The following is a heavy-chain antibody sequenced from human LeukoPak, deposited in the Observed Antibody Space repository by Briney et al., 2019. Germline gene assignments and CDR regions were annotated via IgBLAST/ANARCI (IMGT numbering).Heavy chain of an antibody. CDR1: GYTFTGYY. J-gene: IGHJ5*02. CDR2: INPNSGGT. CDR3: AREDDFWSGYSGWFDP. Sequence: AXVKVSCKASGYTFTGYYMHWVRQAPGQGLEWMGWINPNSGGTNYAQKFQGRVTMTRDTSISTAYMELSRLRSDDTAVYYCAREDDFWSGYSGWFDPWGQGTLVTVSS. D-gene: IGHD3-3*01. V-gene: IGHV1-2*02.